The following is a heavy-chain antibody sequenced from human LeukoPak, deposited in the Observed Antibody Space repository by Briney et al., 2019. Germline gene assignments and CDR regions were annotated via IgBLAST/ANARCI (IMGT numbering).Heavy chain of an antibody. CDR1: GGSISSYC. CDR2: ISTSGST. V-gene: IGHV4-4*07. Sequence: PSETLSLTCTVSGGSISSYCWSWIRQPAGKGLEWIGRISTSGSTNYNPSLKSRVTMSVDTSKNQFSLKLSSVTAADTAVYYCAGTYKYYYGSGTYYTFDPWGQGTLVTVSS. D-gene: IGHD3-10*01. J-gene: IGHJ5*02. CDR3: AGTYKYYYGSGTYYTFDP.